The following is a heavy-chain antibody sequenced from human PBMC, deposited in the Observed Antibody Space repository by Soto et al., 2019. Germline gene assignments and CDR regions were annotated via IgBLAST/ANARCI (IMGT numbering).Heavy chain of an antibody. CDR2: VYHTGNT. J-gene: IGHJ4*02. CDR1: GVSITPYY. Sequence: SETLSLTCTVSGVSITPYYWTWIRHPPGKGLEWIGYVYHTGNTYYNPSLKSRVTISLDTSKNQVSLRLKSVTAADTAVYYCAREQYNWKLWGQGTLVTVS. CDR3: AREQYNWKL. D-gene: IGHD1-20*01. V-gene: IGHV4-59*01.